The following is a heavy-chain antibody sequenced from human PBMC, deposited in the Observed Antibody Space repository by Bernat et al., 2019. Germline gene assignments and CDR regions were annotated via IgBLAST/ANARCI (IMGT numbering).Heavy chain of an antibody. J-gene: IGHJ4*02. CDR2: ITSNGGST. CDR3: ARTQHRGRWSRTIDY. D-gene: IGHD1-1*01. V-gene: IGHV3-64*01. Sequence: EVQLVESGGGLVQPGGSLRLSCAASGFTFSSYAMHWVRQAPGKGLEYVSAITSNGGSTYYANSVKGRFTISRDNSKNTLYLQMGSLRAEDMAVYYCARTQHRGRWSRTIDYWGQGTLVTVSS. CDR1: GFTFSSYA.